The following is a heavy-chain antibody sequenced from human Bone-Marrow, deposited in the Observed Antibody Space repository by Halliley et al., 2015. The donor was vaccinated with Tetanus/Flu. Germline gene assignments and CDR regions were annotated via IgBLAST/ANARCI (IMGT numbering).Heavy chain of an antibody. V-gene: IGHV4-34*01. Sequence: TLSLTCAVYVGSFSDYYWSWIRQPPGKGLEWIGEINHSGSNSYNPSLKSRVTISVDTSKNQFSLKLDSVTAADTAVYYCARGRLYYDILRRGGSNGLDVWGQGTTVPVSS. CDR3: ARGRLYYDILRRGGSNGLDV. CDR1: VGSFSDYY. D-gene: IGHD3-9*01. J-gene: IGHJ6*02. CDR2: INHSGSN.